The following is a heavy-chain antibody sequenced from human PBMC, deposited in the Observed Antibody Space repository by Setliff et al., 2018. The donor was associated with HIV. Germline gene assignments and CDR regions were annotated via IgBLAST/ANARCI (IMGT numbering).Heavy chain of an antibody. CDR2: MYTGGST. Sequence: SETLSLTCSVSGGSISSGSYYWTWIRQPAGKGLEWIGHMYTGGSTKYNPSLKSRVTISVDTSKNQFSLRLSSVTATDTAVYYCARVYYYDSSGYHDAFDIWGQGTMVTVSS. J-gene: IGHJ3*02. CDR3: ARVYYYDSSGYHDAFDI. CDR1: GGSISSGSYY. D-gene: IGHD3-22*01. V-gene: IGHV4-61*09.